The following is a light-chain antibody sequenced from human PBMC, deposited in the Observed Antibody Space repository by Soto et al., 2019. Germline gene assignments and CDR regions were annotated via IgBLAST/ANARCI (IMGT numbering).Light chain of an antibody. CDR1: SSDVGAYTY. V-gene: IGLV2-14*01. Sequence: QSALTQPASASGSPGQSITISCTGTSSDVGAYTYVSWYQQHPGKAPKLMIFEVSDRPSGVSNRFSGSKSGNTASLTISGLQAEDEADYYCSSNTTSNTLVFGGGTKLTVL. J-gene: IGLJ2*01. CDR3: SSNTTSNTLV. CDR2: EVS.